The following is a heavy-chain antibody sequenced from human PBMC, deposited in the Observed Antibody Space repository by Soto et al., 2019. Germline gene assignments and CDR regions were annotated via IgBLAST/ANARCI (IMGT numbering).Heavy chain of an antibody. CDR3: ARRAYCGGDCYGYYYYGMDV. CDR1: GGTFSSYA. Sequence: ASVKVSCKASGGTFSSYAISWVRQAPGQGLEWMGGIIPIFGTANYAQKFQGRVTITADKSTSTAYMELSSLRSEDTAVYYCARRAYCGGDCYGYYYYGMDVWGQGTTVTVS. J-gene: IGHJ6*02. D-gene: IGHD2-21*02. CDR2: IIPIFGTA. V-gene: IGHV1-69*06.